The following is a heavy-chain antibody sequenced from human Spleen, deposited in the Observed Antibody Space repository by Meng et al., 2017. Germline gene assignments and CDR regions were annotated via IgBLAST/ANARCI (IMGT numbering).Heavy chain of an antibody. CDR1: GGSISSYY. V-gene: IGHV4-59*01. D-gene: IGHD6-13*01. J-gene: IGHJ4*02. CDR2: IHYRGGT. CDR3: ARDPSSTGAFDY. Sequence: SETLSLTCTVSGGSISSYYWSWIRQPPGKGLEWIGNIHYRGGTKHNPSLESRVTISVDTSKKQFSLKVTSVTAADTAVYYCARDPSSTGAFDYWGQGTLVTVSS.